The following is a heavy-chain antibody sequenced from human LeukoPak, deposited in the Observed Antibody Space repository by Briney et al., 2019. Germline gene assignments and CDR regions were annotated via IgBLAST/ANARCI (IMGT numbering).Heavy chain of an antibody. V-gene: IGHV3-48*01. Sequence: GGSLRLSCAASGFTFSSYSMNWVRQAPGKGLEWVSYISSSSSTIYYADSVKGRFTISRDNAKNSLYLQMNSLRAEDTAVYYCARQIAAAGISYYGMDVWGQGTTVTVSS. D-gene: IGHD6-13*01. J-gene: IGHJ6*02. CDR1: GFTFSSYS. CDR3: ARQIAAAGISYYGMDV. CDR2: ISSSSSTI.